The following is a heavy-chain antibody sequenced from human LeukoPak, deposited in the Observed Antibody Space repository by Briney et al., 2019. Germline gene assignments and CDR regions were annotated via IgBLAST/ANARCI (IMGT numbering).Heavy chain of an antibody. Sequence: ASVKVSCKASGYTFTSYYMHRVRQAPGQGLEWMGIINPSGGSTSYAQKFQGRVTMTRDTSTSTVYMELSSLRSEDTAVYYCARDRSRPSNYYDSSGYYNVRGMDVWGQGTTVTVSS. J-gene: IGHJ6*02. CDR1: GYTFTSYY. V-gene: IGHV1-46*01. CDR2: INPSGGST. CDR3: ARDRSRPSNYYDSSGYYNVRGMDV. D-gene: IGHD3-22*01.